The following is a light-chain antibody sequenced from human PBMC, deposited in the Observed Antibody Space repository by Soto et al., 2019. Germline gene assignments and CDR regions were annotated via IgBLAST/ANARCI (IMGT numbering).Light chain of an antibody. J-gene: IGLJ1*01. CDR2: DVS. Sequence: QSVLTQPRSVSGSPGKSVTIPCTGTSSDVGGYNYVSWYQRPAGKGPKLIIYDVSERPSGVPDRFSGSNSGNTASLTISVHQAEDEGDYYSRSDEGSCTWYVFGAGTKVPVI. CDR3: RSDEGSCTWYV. V-gene: IGLV2-11*01. CDR1: SSDVGGYNY.